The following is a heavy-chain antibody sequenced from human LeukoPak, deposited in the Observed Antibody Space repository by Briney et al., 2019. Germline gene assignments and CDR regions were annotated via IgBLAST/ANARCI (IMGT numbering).Heavy chain of an antibody. CDR3: TTEVG. J-gene: IGHJ4*02. V-gene: IGHV3-15*01. CDR2: IKSKTGGGTT. Sequence: GGSLRLSCAASGFTFSNAWMSWVRQAPGKGLEWVGRIKSKTGGGTTDYAAPVKGRFTISRDDSKNTLYLQMNSLKTEDTAVYYCTTEVGWGQGTLVTVSS. D-gene: IGHD3-10*01. CDR1: GFTFSNAW.